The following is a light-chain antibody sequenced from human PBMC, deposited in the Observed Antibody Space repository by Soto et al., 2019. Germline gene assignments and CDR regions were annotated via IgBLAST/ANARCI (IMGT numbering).Light chain of an antibody. CDR1: QGISSA. CDR2: DAS. CDR3: QQFNSYSHWLT. V-gene: IGKV1-13*02. J-gene: IGKJ4*01. Sequence: AIQLTQSPSSLSASVGDRVTITCRASQGISSALAWYQQKPGKAPKLLIYDASSLESGAPSRFSGSGSGTDFTLTISSMQPEDFAAYYCQQFNSYSHWLTFGGGTKVEIK.